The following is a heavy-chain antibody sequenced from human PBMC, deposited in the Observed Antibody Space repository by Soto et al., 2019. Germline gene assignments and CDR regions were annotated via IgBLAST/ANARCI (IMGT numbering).Heavy chain of an antibody. CDR3: AREGCSGGSCYLGNWFDP. D-gene: IGHD2-15*01. CDR2: INPNSGGT. V-gene: IGHV1-2*02. J-gene: IGHJ5*02. Sequence: ASVKVSCKASGYTFTGYYMHWVRQAPGQGLEWMGWINPNSGGTNYAQKFQGRVTMTRDTSISTAYMELSRLRSDDTAVYYCAREGCSGGSCYLGNWFDPWGQGTLVTV. CDR1: GYTFTGYY.